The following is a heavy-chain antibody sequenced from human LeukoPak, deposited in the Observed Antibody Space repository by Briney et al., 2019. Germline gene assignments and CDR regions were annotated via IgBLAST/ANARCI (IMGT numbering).Heavy chain of an antibody. CDR2: ISSSSSTI. D-gene: IGHD4-17*01. J-gene: IGHJ4*02. V-gene: IGHV3-11*04. CDR3: ARDRLHYGEYEKTFDY. CDR1: GFTFSDYY. Sequence: PGGSLRLSCAASGFTFSDYYMSWIRQAPGKGLEWVSYISSSSSTIYYADSVKGRFTISRDNGKNSLYLQMNSLRAEDTAVYYCARDRLHYGEYEKTFDYWGQGTLVTVSS.